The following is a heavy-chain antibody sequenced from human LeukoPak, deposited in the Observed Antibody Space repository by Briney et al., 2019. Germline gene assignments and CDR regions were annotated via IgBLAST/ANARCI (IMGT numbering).Heavy chain of an antibody. CDR2: IYSGGST. CDR3: ARYSSSWSKRYYFDY. CDR1: GFTVSSNY. D-gene: IGHD6-13*01. J-gene: IGHJ4*02. V-gene: IGHV3-53*01. Sequence: GGSLRLSRAASGFTVSSNYMSWVRQAPGKGLEWVSVIYSGGSTYYADSVKGRFTISRDNSKNTLYLQMNSLRAEDTAVYYCARYSSSWSKRYYFDYWGQGTLVTVSS.